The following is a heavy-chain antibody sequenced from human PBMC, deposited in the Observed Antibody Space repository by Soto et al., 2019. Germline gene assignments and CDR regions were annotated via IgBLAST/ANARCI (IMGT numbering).Heavy chain of an antibody. CDR2: VNPIVSMS. Sequence: SVKLSCKDSGDTLSFYTINWVRQAPGLGLEWMGRVNPIVSMSNYAQKFQGRVTITADKSTNTAYMQLSSLRSEDTAIYYCAASYGSGYRAFDYWGQGALVTVSS. CDR1: GDTLSFYT. V-gene: IGHV1-69*02. D-gene: IGHD3-10*01. J-gene: IGHJ4*02. CDR3: AASYGSGYRAFDY.